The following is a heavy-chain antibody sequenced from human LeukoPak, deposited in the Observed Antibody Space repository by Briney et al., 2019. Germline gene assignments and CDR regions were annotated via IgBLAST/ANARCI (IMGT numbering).Heavy chain of an antibody. D-gene: IGHD5-24*01. Sequence: PGGCLRLSCAASGFTFSSYVMHWVRQAPGKGLEWVAVISSDGSNKHYADSVKGRFTISRDNSKNTLCLQMNSLRVEDTAVYYCAKGDGYNLRVSHWGQGTLVTVSS. CDR3: AKGDGYNLRVSH. J-gene: IGHJ4*02. CDR1: GFTFSSYV. CDR2: ISSDGSNK. V-gene: IGHV3-30*18.